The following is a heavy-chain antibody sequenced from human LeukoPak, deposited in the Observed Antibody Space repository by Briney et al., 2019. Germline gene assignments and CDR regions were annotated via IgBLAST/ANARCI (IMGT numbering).Heavy chain of an antibody. J-gene: IGHJ5*02. CDR1: GYPFTIYD. Sequence: ASVKVSSKASGYPFTIYDLNWVRQAPGQRLEWMGCMNVKSGTADYAPKFQGRVTMTRNTSISTAYMELSSLRPEDTAVYYCARLPGYFGASWGQGTLVTVSS. CDR3: ARLPGYFGAS. D-gene: IGHD4/OR15-4a*01. V-gene: IGHV1-8*01. CDR2: MNVKSGTA.